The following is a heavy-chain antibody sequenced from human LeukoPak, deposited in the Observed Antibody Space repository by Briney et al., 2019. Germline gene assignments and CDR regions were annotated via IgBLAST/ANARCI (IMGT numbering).Heavy chain of an antibody. CDR3: ARVKDPGGYYYYYYMDV. D-gene: IGHD3-16*01. CDR1: GGTFSGYY. Sequence: TSETLSLTCAVYGGTFSGYYWSWIRQPPGKGLEWIGEINHSGNTNYNPSLKSRVTISIDTSKNQFSLKLSSVTAADTAMYYCARVKDPGGYYYYYYMDVWGKGTTVTVSS. CDR2: INHSGNT. V-gene: IGHV4-34*01. J-gene: IGHJ6*03.